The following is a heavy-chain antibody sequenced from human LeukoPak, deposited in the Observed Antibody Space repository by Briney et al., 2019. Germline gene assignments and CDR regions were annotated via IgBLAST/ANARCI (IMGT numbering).Heavy chain of an antibody. J-gene: IGHJ1*01. D-gene: IGHD2-15*01. Sequence: ASVKVSCKASGYTFTGYYMHWVRQAPGQGLEWMGWINPNSGGTNYAQKFQGRVTMTRDTSISTAYIELSRLRSDDTAVYYCARENYCSGGSCYGYFQHWGQGTLVTVSS. V-gene: IGHV1-2*02. CDR2: INPNSGGT. CDR3: ARENYCSGGSCYGYFQH. CDR1: GYTFTGYY.